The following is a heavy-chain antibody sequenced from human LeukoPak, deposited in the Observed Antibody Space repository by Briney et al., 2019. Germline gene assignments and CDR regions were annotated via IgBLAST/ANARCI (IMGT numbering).Heavy chain of an antibody. CDR2: IYYSGST. D-gene: IGHD5-18*01. Sequence: SETLSLTCTVSGGPISSGDYYWSWIRQPPGKGLEWIGYIYYSGSTYYNPSLKSRVTISVDTSKNQFSLKLSSVTAADTAVYYCARVRYSYGLYYFDYWGQGTLVTVSS. J-gene: IGHJ4*02. V-gene: IGHV4-30-4*01. CDR1: GGPISSGDYY. CDR3: ARVRYSYGLYYFDY.